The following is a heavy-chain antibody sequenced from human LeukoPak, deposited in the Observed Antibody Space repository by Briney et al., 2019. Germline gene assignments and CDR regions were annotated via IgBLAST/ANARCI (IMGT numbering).Heavy chain of an antibody. V-gene: IGHV3-21*06. CDR2: ISGTGSYK. CDR1: GFTFSRYS. D-gene: IGHD2-21*01. CDR3: ARDSPNEGILWWSIDY. J-gene: IGHJ4*02. Sequence: GGSLRLSCAASGFTFSRYSMNWVRQAPGKGLEWVSSISGTGSYKYYADSVKGRFTISRDNAKNSLYLQMNSLRAEDTAVYYCARDSPNEGILWWSIDYWGQGTLVTVSS.